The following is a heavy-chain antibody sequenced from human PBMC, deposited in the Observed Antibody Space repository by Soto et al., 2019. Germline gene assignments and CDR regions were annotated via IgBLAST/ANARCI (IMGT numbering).Heavy chain of an antibody. CDR2: TYYRSKWYN. D-gene: IGHD6-6*01. J-gene: IGHJ4*02. Sequence: SQTLSLTCAISGDSASSNSAAWNWIRQSPSRGLEWLGRTYYRSKWYNDYAVSVKSRITINPDTSKNQFSLQLNSVTPEDTAVYYCARVGDSSSSGGGYFDYWGQGTLVTVSS. V-gene: IGHV6-1*01. CDR1: GDSASSNSAA. CDR3: ARVGDSSSSGGGYFDY.